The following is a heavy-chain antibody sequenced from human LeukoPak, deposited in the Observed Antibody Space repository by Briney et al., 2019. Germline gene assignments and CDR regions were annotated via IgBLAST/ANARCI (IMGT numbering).Heavy chain of an antibody. CDR3: VKEDYYDSSCYYPLGY. V-gene: IGHV3-23*01. D-gene: IGHD3-22*01. CDR1: GFRFSSHA. J-gene: IGHJ4*02. Sequence: GGSLRLSCAASGFRFSSHAMSWVRQAPGKGLEWVSAISDSGGDTYYADSVKGRFTISRDNSKNTLYLQMNTLRAEDTAVYYCVKEDYYDSSCYYPLGYWGQGTLVTVSS. CDR2: ISDSGGDT.